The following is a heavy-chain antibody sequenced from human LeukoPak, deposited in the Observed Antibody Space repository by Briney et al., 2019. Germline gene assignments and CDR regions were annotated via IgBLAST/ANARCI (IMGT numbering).Heavy chain of an antibody. D-gene: IGHD1-14*01. J-gene: IGHJ4*02. CDR1: GFTFGDVV. CDR3: ARRTGGTKDY. Sequence: LPGGSLRLSCVASGFTFGDVVMSWVRQAPGKGLEWVSAISYNGASTGYADSVKGRFAISRDNSKNTLYLQMNSLRAEDTAVYYCARRTGGTKDYWGQGTQVTVSS. CDR2: ISYNGAST. V-gene: IGHV3-23*01.